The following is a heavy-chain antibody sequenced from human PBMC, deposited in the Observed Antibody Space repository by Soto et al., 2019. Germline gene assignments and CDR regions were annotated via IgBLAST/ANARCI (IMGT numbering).Heavy chain of an antibody. V-gene: IGHV3-30*03. CDR2: ISYDGTNN. D-gene: IGHD2-15*01. CDR3: AIGDCSGGSCYFSAFDI. CDR1: GFTFSSYG. J-gene: IGHJ3*02. Sequence: GGSLRLSCAASGFTFSSYGMHWVRQAPGKGLEWVAVISYDGTNNYYTESVKGRFTISRDNSKNTLLLQMNSMRAEDTAVYICAIGDCSGGSCYFSAFDIWGQGTMVTVSS.